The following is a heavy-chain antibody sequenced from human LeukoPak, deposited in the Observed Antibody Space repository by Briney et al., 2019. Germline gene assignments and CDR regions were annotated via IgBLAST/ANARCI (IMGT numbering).Heavy chain of an antibody. V-gene: IGHV4-34*01. D-gene: IGHD3-3*01. CDR1: GGSFSGYY. J-gene: IGHJ4*02. Sequence: SETLSLICAVYGGSFSGYYWSWIRQPPGKGLEWIGEINHSGSTNYNPSLKSRVTISVDTSKNQFSLKLSSVTAADTAVYYCARQNFWSGLMGFDYWGQGTLVTVSS. CDR3: ARQNFWSGLMGFDY. CDR2: INHSGST.